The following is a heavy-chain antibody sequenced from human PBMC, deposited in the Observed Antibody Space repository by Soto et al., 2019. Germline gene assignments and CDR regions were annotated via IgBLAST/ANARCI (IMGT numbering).Heavy chain of an antibody. CDR3: AGTISSARCVQNDP. Sequence: SETLSLTCTVSGGSVSSGSYYWSWIRQPPGKGLEWIGYIYYSGSTNYNPSLKSRVTISVDTSKNQFSLKLSSVTAADTAVYYCAGTISSARCVQNDPWGNGTLVIVAS. CDR1: GGSVSSGSYY. CDR2: IYYSGST. D-gene: IGHD5-12*01. V-gene: IGHV4-61*01. J-gene: IGHJ5*02.